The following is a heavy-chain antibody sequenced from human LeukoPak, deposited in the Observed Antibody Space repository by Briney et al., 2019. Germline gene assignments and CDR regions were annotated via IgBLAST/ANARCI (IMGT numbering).Heavy chain of an antibody. J-gene: IGHJ4*02. Sequence: ASETLSLTCTVSGGSISSYYWSWIRQPPGKGLEWIGYIYYSGSTNYNPSLKSRVTISVDTSKNQFSLKLSSVTAADTAVYYCASGPYPAAGTDHQFDYWGQGTLVTVSS. V-gene: IGHV4-59*01. CDR3: ASGPYPAAGTDHQFDY. D-gene: IGHD6-13*01. CDR2: IYYSGST. CDR1: GGSISSYY.